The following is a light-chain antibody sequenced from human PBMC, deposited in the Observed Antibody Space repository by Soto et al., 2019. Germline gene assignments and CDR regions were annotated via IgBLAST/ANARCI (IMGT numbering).Light chain of an antibody. CDR2: AAS. V-gene: IGKV1-39*01. CDR3: QQGYSTPLT. CDR1: QSISTY. Sequence: DIQMTQSPSSLSASVGDRVTITFRASQSISTYLNWYQQKPGKAPKLLIYAASNLQSGVPSRFSGSGSGTDFTLTMNSLQPEDFATYYCQQGYSTPLTFGQGTKVDIK. J-gene: IGKJ1*01.